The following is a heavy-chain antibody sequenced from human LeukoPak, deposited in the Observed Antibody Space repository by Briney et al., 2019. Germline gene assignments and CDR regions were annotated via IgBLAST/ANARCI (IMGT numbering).Heavy chain of an antibody. D-gene: IGHD4-17*01. Sequence: SETLSLTCTVSGGSISSDGDYWSWLRQHPGKGLEWIGYIYYSGSTYYNPSLKSRVTISVDTSKNQFSLKLSSVTAADTAVCFCARDGLTTVTTWNAFDIWGQGTMVTVSS. V-gene: IGHV4-31*03. J-gene: IGHJ3*02. CDR2: IYYSGST. CDR1: GGSISSDGDY. CDR3: ARDGLTTVTTWNAFDI.